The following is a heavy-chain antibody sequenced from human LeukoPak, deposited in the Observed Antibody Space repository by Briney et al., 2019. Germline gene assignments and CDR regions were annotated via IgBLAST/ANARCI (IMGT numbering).Heavy chain of an antibody. CDR2: MNPNSGNT. D-gene: IGHD6-13*01. CDR3: AREIAAAAIDY. CDR1: GYTFTSYD. Sequence: ASVKVSCKASGYTFTSYDINWVRQATGQGLEWMGWMNPNSGNTGYAQKSQGRVTITRNTSISTAYMELSSLRSEDTAVYYCAREIAAAAIDYWGQGTLVTVSS. J-gene: IGHJ4*02. V-gene: IGHV1-8*03.